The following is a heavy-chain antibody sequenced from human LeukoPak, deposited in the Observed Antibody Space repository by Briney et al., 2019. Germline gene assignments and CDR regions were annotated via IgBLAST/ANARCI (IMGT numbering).Heavy chain of an antibody. Sequence: SVKVSCKASGGTFSSYAISWVRQAPGQGLEWMGGIIPIFGTANYAQKFQGRVTITADESTSTAYMELSSLRSEDTAVYYCARTRDGYNYDAFDIWGQGTMVTVSS. J-gene: IGHJ3*02. CDR2: IIPIFGTA. D-gene: IGHD5-24*01. CDR3: ARTRDGYNYDAFDI. CDR1: GGTFSSYA. V-gene: IGHV1-69*13.